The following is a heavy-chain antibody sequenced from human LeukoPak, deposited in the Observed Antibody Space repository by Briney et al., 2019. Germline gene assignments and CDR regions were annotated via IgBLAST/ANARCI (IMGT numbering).Heavy chain of an antibody. Sequence: PGGSLRLSCAASGFTFSSSEMNWVRQAPGKGLEWVSYISSSGSTIYYADSVKGRFTISRDNAKNSLYLQMNSLRAEDTAVYYCARVGYSSGWYDGYYFDYWGQGTLVTVSS. CDR2: ISSSGSTI. D-gene: IGHD6-19*01. V-gene: IGHV3-48*03. CDR1: GFTFSSSE. CDR3: ARVGYSSGWYDGYYFDY. J-gene: IGHJ4*02.